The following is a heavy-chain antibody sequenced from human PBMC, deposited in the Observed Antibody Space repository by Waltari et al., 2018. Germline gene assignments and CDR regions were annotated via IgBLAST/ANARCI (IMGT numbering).Heavy chain of an antibody. D-gene: IGHD5-12*01. J-gene: IGHJ3*02. Sequence: VQLLESGGGLVQPGGSLRLSCAASGFTFSSYAMSWVRQAPGKGLEWVSVIYSGGSTYYADSVKGRFTISRDNSKNTLYLQMNSLRAEDTAVYYCAKWKGDGYNADAFDIWGQGTMVTVSS. CDR3: AKWKGDGYNADAFDI. CDR1: GFTFSSYA. V-gene: IGHV3-23*03. CDR2: IYSGGST.